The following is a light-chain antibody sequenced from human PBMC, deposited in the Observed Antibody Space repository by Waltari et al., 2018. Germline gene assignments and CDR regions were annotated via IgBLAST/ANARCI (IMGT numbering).Light chain of an antibody. CDR3: TSYESGGTWV. CDR1: SSDIGGYNY. Sequence: QSALTQPASVSGSPGQSITISCTGTSSDIGGYNYVSWYQQHPGKATKVMIYDVIKRPSLVSNRFSGCKSSHTAYLTISGLQADDEANYYCTSYESGGTWVFGGGTKVTV. J-gene: IGLJ3*02. CDR2: DVI. V-gene: IGLV2-14*03.